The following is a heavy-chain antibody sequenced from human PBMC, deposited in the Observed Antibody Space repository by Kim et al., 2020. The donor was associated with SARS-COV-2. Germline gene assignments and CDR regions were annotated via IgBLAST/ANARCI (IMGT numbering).Heavy chain of an antibody. CDR2: ISWNSGSI. CDR3: AKGPGSGSYGNYYGMDV. CDR1: GFTFGDYA. D-gene: IGHD1-26*01. Sequence: GGSLRLSCAASGFTFGDYAMHWVRQAPGKGLEWVSGISWNSGSIGYADSVKGRFTISRDNAKNSLYLQMNSLRAEDTALYYCAKGPGSGSYGNYYGMDVWGQGTTVTVSS. V-gene: IGHV3-9*01. J-gene: IGHJ6*02.